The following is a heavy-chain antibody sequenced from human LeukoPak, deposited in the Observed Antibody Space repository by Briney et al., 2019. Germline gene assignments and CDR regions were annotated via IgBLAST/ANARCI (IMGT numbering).Heavy chain of an antibody. Sequence: PGGSLRLFCAASGFTFSSYSMNWVRQAPGKGLEWVSSISSSSSYIYYADSVKGRFTISRDNAKNSLYLQMNSLRAEDTAVYYCAKTGFDSSGHDAFDIWGQGTMVTVSS. J-gene: IGHJ3*02. CDR2: ISSSSSYI. V-gene: IGHV3-21*01. D-gene: IGHD6-19*01. CDR1: GFTFSSYS. CDR3: AKTGFDSSGHDAFDI.